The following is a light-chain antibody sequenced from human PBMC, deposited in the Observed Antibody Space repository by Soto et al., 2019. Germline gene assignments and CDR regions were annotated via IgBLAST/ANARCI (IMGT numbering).Light chain of an antibody. J-gene: IGKJ1*01. CDR3: QQYNNSLWT. CDR2: GAS. V-gene: IGKV3-20*01. Sequence: ERVMTQSPATLSVSPGERAILSCRASQSVSSTYLAWYQQKPGQAPRLLIYGASSRATGIPDRFSGSGSGTDFTLTISRLEPEDFAVYYCQQYNNSLWTFGHGTKVDIK. CDR1: QSVSSTY.